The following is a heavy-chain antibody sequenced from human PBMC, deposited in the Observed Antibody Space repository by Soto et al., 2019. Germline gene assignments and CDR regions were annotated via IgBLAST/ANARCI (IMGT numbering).Heavy chain of an antibody. V-gene: IGHV3-23*01. CDR2: ISGSGGST. J-gene: IGHJ4*02. Sequence: GGSLRLSCAASGFTFSSYAMSWVRQAPGKGLEWVSAISGSGGSTYYADSVKGRFAISRDNSKNTLYLQMNSLRAEDTAVYYCARMDSSGYYFDYWGQGTLVTVSS. CDR1: GFTFSSYA. CDR3: ARMDSSGYYFDY. D-gene: IGHD3-22*01.